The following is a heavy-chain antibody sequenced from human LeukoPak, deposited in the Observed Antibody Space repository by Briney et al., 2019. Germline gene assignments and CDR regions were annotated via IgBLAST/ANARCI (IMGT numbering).Heavy chain of an antibody. Sequence: GGSLSLSGEASGFTFSSNYMSWVGQAPGKGLEWVSVIYSGGSTYYADSVKGRFTISRDNSKNTLYLQMNSLRAEDTAVYYCAREHPLLRYFDYWGQGTLVTVSS. CDR3: AREHPLLRYFDY. J-gene: IGHJ4*02. CDR2: IYSGGST. V-gene: IGHV3-53*01. CDR1: GFTFSSNY. D-gene: IGHD2-21*02.